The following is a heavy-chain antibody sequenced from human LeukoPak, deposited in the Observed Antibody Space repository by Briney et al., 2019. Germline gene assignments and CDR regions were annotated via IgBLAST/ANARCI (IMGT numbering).Heavy chain of an antibody. J-gene: IGHJ3*02. CDR2: INPNSGGT. CDR3: ARPLGYCSSTSCHDAFDI. CDR1: AYTFTAFY. Sequence: ASVKVSCKASAYTFTAFYMHWVRQAPGQGLEWMGWINPNSGGTNYAQKFQGRVTMTRDTSISTAYMELSRLRSDDTAVYYCARPLGYCSSTSCHDAFDIWGQGTMVTVSS. D-gene: IGHD2-2*01. V-gene: IGHV1-2*02.